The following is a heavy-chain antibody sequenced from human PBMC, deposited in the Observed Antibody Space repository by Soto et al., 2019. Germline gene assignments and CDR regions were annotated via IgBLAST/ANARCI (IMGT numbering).Heavy chain of an antibody. D-gene: IGHD3-22*01. CDR2: IYHSGST. V-gene: IGHV4-59*08. CDR3: ALLSYDSSENGVDV. Sequence: SETLSLTCTVSGGSISSYYWSWIRQPPGKGLEWIGYIYHSGSTYYNPSLKSRVTISVDTSKNQFSLKLSSVTAADTAVYYCALLSYDSSENGVDVWGQGTTVTVSS. CDR1: GGSISSYY. J-gene: IGHJ6*02.